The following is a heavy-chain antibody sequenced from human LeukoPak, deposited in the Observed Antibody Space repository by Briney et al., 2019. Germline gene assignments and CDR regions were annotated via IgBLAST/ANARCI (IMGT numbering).Heavy chain of an antibody. CDR3: AKDSGGPYGDYPH. V-gene: IGHV3-9*01. CDR1: GFTFDDYA. Sequence: GRSLRLSCAASGFTFDDYAMHWVRQAPGKGLEWVTGISWNSGSIGYADSVKGRFTISRDNAKNSLYLQMNSLRAEDTALHYCAKDSGGPYGDYPHWGQGTLVTVSS. D-gene: IGHD4-17*01. J-gene: IGHJ1*01. CDR2: ISWNSGSI.